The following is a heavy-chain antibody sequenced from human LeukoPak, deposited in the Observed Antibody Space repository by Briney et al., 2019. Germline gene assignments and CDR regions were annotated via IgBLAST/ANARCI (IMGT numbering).Heavy chain of an antibody. V-gene: IGHV4-39*07. CDR1: GGSISSGGYY. J-gene: IGHJ4*02. CDR2: IYYSGST. CDR3: AIHVATSGWTLDY. D-gene: IGHD5-12*01. Sequence: PSQTLSLTCTVSGGSISSGGYYWSWIRQPPGKGLEWIGSIYYSGSTYYNPSLKSRVTISVDTSKNQFSLKLSSVTAADTAVYYCAIHVATSGWTLDYWGQGTLVTVSS.